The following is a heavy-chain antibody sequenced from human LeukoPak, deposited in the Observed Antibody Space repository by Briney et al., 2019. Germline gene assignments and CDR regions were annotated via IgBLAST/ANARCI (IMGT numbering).Heavy chain of an antibody. D-gene: IGHD2-8*01. CDR3: ARDLMVDQGRYYGMDV. V-gene: IGHV4-59*01. J-gene: IGHJ6*02. Sequence: PSETLSLTCAVYGGSFSGYYWSWIRQPPGKALEWIGFIYYSGSTNYNPSLKSRVTISVDTSKNQFSLKLYSVTAADTAVYYCARDLMVDQGRYYGMDVWGQGTTVTVSS. CDR2: IYYSGST. CDR1: GGSFSGYY.